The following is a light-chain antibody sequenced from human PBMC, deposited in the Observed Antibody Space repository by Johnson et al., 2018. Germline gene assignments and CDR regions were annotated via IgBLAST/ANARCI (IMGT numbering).Light chain of an antibody. CDR1: SSNIGNNY. V-gene: IGLV1-51*02. Sequence: QSVLTQPPSVSAAPGQKVTISCSGSSSNIGNNYVSWYQQPPGTAPKLLIYENNKRPSEIPDRFSGSKSGTSATLGITGLQTGDEADYYCGTWDSSLSAGNVFGTGTKVTVL. J-gene: IGLJ1*01. CDR2: ENN. CDR3: GTWDSSLSAGNV.